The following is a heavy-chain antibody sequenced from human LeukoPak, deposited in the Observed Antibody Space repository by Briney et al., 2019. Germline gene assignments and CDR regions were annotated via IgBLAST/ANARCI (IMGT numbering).Heavy chain of an antibody. CDR3: ARGVGGSYLFDY. CDR2: IWYDGTNK. Sequence: GGSLRLSCAASGFTFSSYEMNWVRQAPGKGLEWVAVIWYDGTNKYYADSVKGRFTISRDNPKNTLYLQMNSLRAEDTAVYYCARGVGGSYLFDYWGQGTLVTVSS. J-gene: IGHJ4*02. V-gene: IGHV3-33*08. D-gene: IGHD1-26*01. CDR1: GFTFSSYE.